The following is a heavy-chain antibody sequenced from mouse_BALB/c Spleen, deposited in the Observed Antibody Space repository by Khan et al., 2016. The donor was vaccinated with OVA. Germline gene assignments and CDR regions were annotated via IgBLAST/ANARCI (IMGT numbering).Heavy chain of an antibody. J-gene: IGHJ4*01. CDR2: IWSDGST. CDR1: GFSLTNYG. V-gene: IGHV2-3*01. Sequence: QVQLKQSGPGLVAPSQSLSITCTVSGFSLTNYGVNWVRQPPGKGLEWLGVIWSDGSTNYHSALISRLSISKDNSKSQVFLKLNSLQTDDTATYYCVKFDGIFYVMDYWGQGTSVIVSS. CDR3: VKFDGIFYVMDY. D-gene: IGHD2-3*01.